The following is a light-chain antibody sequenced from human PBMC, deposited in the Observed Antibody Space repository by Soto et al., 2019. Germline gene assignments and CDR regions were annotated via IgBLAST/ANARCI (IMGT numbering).Light chain of an antibody. Sequence: DIQMTQSPSTLSASVGDTVTITCRASQSITTWLAWYQQKPGKAPKLLIYKATNLQSGVPSRFSGSGSGTEFSLTISSLQPEDFAIYDCQQYNDYQYTFGQGTKLEIK. CDR3: QQYNDYQYT. V-gene: IGKV1-5*03. J-gene: IGKJ2*01. CDR2: KAT. CDR1: QSITTW.